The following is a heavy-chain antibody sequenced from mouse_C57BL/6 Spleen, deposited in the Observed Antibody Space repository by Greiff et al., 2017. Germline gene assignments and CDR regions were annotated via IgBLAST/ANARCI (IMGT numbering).Heavy chain of an antibody. CDR2: IYPGDGDT. D-gene: IGHD2-5*01. CDR1: GYAFSSSW. CDR3: ARAYYSNYYAMDY. V-gene: IGHV1-82*01. Sequence: VQLQQSGPELVKPGASVKISCKASGYAFSSSWMNWVKQRPGKGLEWIGRIYPGDGDTNYNGKFKGKATLTADKSSSTAYMPLSSLTSEDSAVYFCARAYYSNYYAMDYWGQGTSVTVSS. J-gene: IGHJ4*01.